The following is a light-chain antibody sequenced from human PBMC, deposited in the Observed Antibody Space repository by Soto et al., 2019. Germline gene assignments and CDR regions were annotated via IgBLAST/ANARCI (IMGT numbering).Light chain of an antibody. CDR1: NSDVGAYNY. J-gene: IGLJ2*01. CDR2: EVT. V-gene: IGLV2-8*01. CDR3: SSYGGTNNYVV. Sequence: LTQPPSASGSPGQSVTISCTGSNSDVGAYNYVSWYQQHPGKSPKLMIYEVTKRPSGVPDRFSGSKSGNTASLTVSGLQAEDEADYYCSSYGGTNNYVVFGGGTKVTVL.